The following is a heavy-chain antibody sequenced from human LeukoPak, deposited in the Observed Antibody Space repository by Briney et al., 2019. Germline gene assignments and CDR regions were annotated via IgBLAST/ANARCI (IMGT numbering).Heavy chain of an antibody. J-gene: IGHJ6*02. CDR2: ISGSGYIT. CDR3: AKDQNDFWSGYPVFYYYYYGMDV. D-gene: IGHD3-3*01. CDR1: KFTFNNFA. V-gene: IGHV3-23*01. Sequence: PGGSLRLACAASKFTFNNFAMSWVRQAPGKGLEWVSGISGSGYITYFADSVQGRFTISRDNSKNTLFLQMNSLRAEDTAVYYCAKDQNDFWSGYPVFYYYYYGMDVWGQGTTVTVSS.